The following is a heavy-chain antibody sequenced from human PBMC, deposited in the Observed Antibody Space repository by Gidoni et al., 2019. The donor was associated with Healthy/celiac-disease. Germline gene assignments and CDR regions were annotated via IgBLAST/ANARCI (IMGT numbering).Heavy chain of an antibody. V-gene: IGHV3-15*01. J-gene: IGHJ4*02. Sequence: GGSLSLSCAASGFTFSNAWMSWVRQAPGKGLAWVGRIKSKTDGGTTYYAAPVKGRFPISRDDSKNTLYLQMNSLKTENTAVYYGTTGVGISPDAYDLDYWGQGTLVTVSS. D-gene: IGHD1-20*01. CDR1: GFTFSNAW. CDR3: TTGVGISPDAYDLDY. CDR2: IKSKTDGGTT.